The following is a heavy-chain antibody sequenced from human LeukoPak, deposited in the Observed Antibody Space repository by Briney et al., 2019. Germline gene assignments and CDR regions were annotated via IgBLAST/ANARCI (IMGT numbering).Heavy chain of an antibody. D-gene: IGHD3-22*01. V-gene: IGHV3-48*03. CDR3: ARGRHYYDSSGYFGRFDY. CDR2: ISSSGSTI. CDR1: GFTFSSYE. J-gene: IGHJ4*02. Sequence: AGGSLRLSCAASGFTFSSYEMNWVRQAPGKGLEWVSYISSSGSTIYYADSVKGRFTISRDNAKNSLYLQMNSLRDEDTAVYYCARGRHYYDSSGYFGRFDYWGQGTLVTVSS.